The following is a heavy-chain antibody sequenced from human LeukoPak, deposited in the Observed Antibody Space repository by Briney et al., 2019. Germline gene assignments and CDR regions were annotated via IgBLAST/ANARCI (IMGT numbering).Heavy chain of an antibody. CDR2: IGTAGDT. CDR3: ARGTFSSGWLFYFDL. Sequence: GGSLRLSCAASGFTFSSYAMRWVRQAPGKGLEWVSAIGTAGDTYYPGSVKGRFTISRENAKNSLYLQMNSLRAGDTAVYYCARGTFSSGWLFYFDLWGRGTLVTVSS. J-gene: IGHJ2*01. D-gene: IGHD6-19*01. CDR1: GFTFSSYA. V-gene: IGHV3-13*01.